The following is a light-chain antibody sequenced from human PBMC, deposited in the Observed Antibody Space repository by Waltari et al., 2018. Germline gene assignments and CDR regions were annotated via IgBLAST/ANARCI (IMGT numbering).Light chain of an antibody. CDR1: QTVLDSSTNKNY. Sequence: DIVMTQSPDSLAVSLGERATINCRSGQTVLDSSTNKNYVAWYQQKTGQPPKLLIYWASARESGFPGRFSGSGSGTEFTLTVSSLQAEDVAVYYCQQYYDIPYTFGQGTKLEI. CDR2: WAS. J-gene: IGKJ2*01. V-gene: IGKV4-1*01. CDR3: QQYYDIPYT.